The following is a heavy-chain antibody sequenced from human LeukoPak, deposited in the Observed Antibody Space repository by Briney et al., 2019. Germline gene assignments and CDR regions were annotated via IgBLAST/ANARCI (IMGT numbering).Heavy chain of an antibody. CDR3: ARRVTDFWSGYYTNDHLDY. CDR2: IYYSGST. D-gene: IGHD3-3*01. V-gene: IGHV4-31*03. CDR1: GGSISSGGYY. J-gene: IGHJ4*02. Sequence: SQTLSLTCTVSGGSISSGGYYWSWIRQHPGKGLGWIGYIYYSGSTYYNPSLKSRVTISVDTSKNQFSLKLSSVTAADTAVYYCARRVTDFWSGYYTNDHLDYWGQGTLVTVSS.